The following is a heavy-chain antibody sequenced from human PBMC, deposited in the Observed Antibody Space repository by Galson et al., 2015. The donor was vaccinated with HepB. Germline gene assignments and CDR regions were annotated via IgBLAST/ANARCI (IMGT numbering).Heavy chain of an antibody. D-gene: IGHD4-17*01. CDR2: VYSGSNT. CDR3: ARVPTDWYYMDV. CDR1: GFTVSSNY. Sequence: SLRLSCAASGFTVSSNYMSWVRQAPGKGLEWVSVVYSGSNTYYSDSAQGRFTISRDDSKNTLYLQMNSLRADDTAVYYCARVPTDWYYMDVWGKGTTVTVSS. V-gene: IGHV3-53*01. J-gene: IGHJ6*03.